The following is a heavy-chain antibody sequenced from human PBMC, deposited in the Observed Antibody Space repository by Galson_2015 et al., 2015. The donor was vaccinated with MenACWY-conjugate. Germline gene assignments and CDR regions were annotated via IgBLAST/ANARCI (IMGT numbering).Heavy chain of an antibody. CDR2: INPKNGDT. J-gene: IGHJ3*01. CDR3: ARRPDWTYDALGV. D-gene: IGHD3/OR15-3a*01. Sequence: SVKVSCKGSGYTFNDYYIYWVRQAPGQGLEWMGWINPKNGDTDYTQKFQGWVTMTRDTSISTAYMELSRLKHDDTTVYFCARRPDWTYDALGVWGQGTMVTVSS. V-gene: IGHV1-2*04. CDR1: GYTFNDYY.